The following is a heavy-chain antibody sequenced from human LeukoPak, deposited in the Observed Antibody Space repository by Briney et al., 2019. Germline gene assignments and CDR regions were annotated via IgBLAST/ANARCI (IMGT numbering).Heavy chain of an antibody. Sequence: GGSLRLPCAASGFTFSSYGMHWVRQAPGKGLEWVAVISYDGSNKYYADSVKGRFTISRDNAKNSLYLQMNSLRAEDTAVYYCARVSIDSSGWYGYYYYYMDVWGKGTTVTISS. CDR1: GFTFSSYG. V-gene: IGHV3-30*03. CDR3: ARVSIDSSGWYGYYYYYMDV. CDR2: ISYDGSNK. D-gene: IGHD6-19*01. J-gene: IGHJ6*03.